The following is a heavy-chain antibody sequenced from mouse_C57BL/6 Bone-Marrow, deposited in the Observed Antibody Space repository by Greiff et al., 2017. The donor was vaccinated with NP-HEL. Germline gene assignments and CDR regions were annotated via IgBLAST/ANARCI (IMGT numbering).Heavy chain of an antibody. Sequence: QVQLQQPGAELVKPGASVKLSCKASGYTFTSYWMHWVKQRPGQGLEWIGMIHPNSGSTNYNEKFKSKATLTVDKSSSTAYMQLSSLTSEDSAVYYGARSLYYDYYFDYWGQGTTLTVSS. D-gene: IGHD2-4*01. V-gene: IGHV1-64*01. J-gene: IGHJ2*01. CDR2: IHPNSGST. CDR3: ARSLYYDYYFDY. CDR1: GYTFTSYW.